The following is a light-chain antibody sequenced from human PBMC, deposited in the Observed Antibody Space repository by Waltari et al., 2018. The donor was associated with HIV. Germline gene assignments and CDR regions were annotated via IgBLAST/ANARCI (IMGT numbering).Light chain of an antibody. CDR3: QQYNIRPRGNT. J-gene: IGKJ2*01. CDR1: RSVYYRDADRTD. Sequence: DIILTQSPDSLAVPLVGTATINCKSSRSVYYRDADRTDIAWYQQRVGQPPTILMHLASTRESGVPDRFTGSGSGTDFTLTIDSLQSEDFATYYCQQYNIRPRGNTFGQGTKLQIK. V-gene: IGKV4-1*01. CDR2: LAS.